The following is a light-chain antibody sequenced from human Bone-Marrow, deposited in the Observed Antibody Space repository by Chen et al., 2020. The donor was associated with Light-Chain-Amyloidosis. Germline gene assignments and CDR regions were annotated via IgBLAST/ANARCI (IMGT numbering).Light chain of an antibody. CDR1: NIGGKS. Sequence: SYVLTQPPSMSVAPGQTARLTCGGDNIGGKSVHCYQQKPGQAPVLVVNDDSDRTSVISDRFSGSNSGNPATLTINRGEGGCEAGYYFQVFDIGSEHARWVFGGGAKLTVL. CDR3: QVFDIGSEHARWV. CDR2: DDS. J-gene: IGLJ3*02. V-gene: IGLV3-21*02.